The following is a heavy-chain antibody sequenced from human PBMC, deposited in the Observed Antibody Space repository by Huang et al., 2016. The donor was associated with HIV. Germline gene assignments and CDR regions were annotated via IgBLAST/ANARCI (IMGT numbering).Heavy chain of an antibody. Sequence: QVQLVQSGTEMKSPGASVRVSCKASGYVFTKYGINWVRQAAGQVLEWMGWISAYNGNTNHAEKFRGRVTLTTDTSTTTAYMELRDLRFDDTAMYYCGRDVWYPLQNWFDPWGQGTLVIVSS. CDR3: GRDVWYPLQNWFDP. V-gene: IGHV1-18*01. J-gene: IGHJ5*02. CDR2: ISAYNGNT. CDR1: GYVFTKYG. D-gene: IGHD2-15*01.